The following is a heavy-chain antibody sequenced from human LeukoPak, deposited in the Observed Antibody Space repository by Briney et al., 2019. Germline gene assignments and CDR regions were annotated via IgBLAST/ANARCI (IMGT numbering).Heavy chain of an antibody. Sequence: SETLSLTCTVSAGSISSYYWSWIRQPPGEGLEWIWYTYYSGSPYYNPSLKSRITISVDTPQNQFSLSLSAVTATDTAVYYCAGLIRPGWFDPWGQGTLVTVSS. V-gene: IGHV4-59*04. D-gene: IGHD2-8*01. CDR1: AGSISSYY. CDR2: TYYSGSP. J-gene: IGHJ5*02. CDR3: AGLIRPGWFDP.